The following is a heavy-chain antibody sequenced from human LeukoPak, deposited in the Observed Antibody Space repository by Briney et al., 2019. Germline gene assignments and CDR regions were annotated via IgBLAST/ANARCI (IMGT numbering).Heavy chain of an antibody. CDR1: GGSISSYY. D-gene: IGHD1-26*01. CDR2: IYYSGTT. Sequence: PSETLSLTCTVSGGSISSYYWSWIRQPPGEGREWIGYIYYSGTTNYNPSLKSRVTISVDTSKNQFSLKLTSVTAADTAVYYCARHSRTYYDFDYWGQGTLVTVSS. J-gene: IGHJ4*02. CDR3: ARHSRTYYDFDY. V-gene: IGHV4-59*08.